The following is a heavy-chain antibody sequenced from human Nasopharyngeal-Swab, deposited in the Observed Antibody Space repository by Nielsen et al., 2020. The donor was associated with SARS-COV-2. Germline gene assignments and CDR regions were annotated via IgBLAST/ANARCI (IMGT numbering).Heavy chain of an antibody. Sequence: GESLKISCAASGFTFSSYAISWVRQAPGKGLEWVSVISGSDYSTYYADSVKGRFTISRDNSKNTVSLQMNSLRVEDTAMYYCAKDRYCSGGSCYSYRYGMDVWGQGTTVTVSS. CDR2: ISGSDYST. V-gene: IGHV3-23*01. CDR1: GFTFSSYA. J-gene: IGHJ6*02. CDR3: AKDRYCSGGSCYSYRYGMDV. D-gene: IGHD2-15*01.